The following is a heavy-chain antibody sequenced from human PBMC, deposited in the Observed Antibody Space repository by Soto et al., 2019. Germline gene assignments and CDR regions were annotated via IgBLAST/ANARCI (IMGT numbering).Heavy chain of an antibody. CDR1: GFTFSSYA. D-gene: IGHD3-3*01. V-gene: IGHV3-23*01. J-gene: IGHJ6*02. CDR2: ISGSGGST. CDR3: AKGLRRYYDFWSGYLDPLGYYGMDV. Sequence: PGGSLRLSCAASGFTFSSYAMSWVRQAPGKGLEWVSAISGSGGSTYYADSVKGRFTISRDNSKNTLYLQMNSLRAEDTAVYYCAKGLRRYYDFWSGYLDPLGYYGMDVWGQGTTVTVSS.